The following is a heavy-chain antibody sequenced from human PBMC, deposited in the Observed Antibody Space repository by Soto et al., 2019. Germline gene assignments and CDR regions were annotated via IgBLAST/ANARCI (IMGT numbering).Heavy chain of an antibody. CDR1: GFSFSNYV. CDR3: AKGGDSWSGYSHY. J-gene: IGHJ4*02. V-gene: IGHV3-23*01. CDR2: ISDSGGSS. D-gene: IGHD3-3*01. Sequence: EVQLLESGGGLVQPWGSLRLSCAASGFSFSNYVMSWVRQAPGKGLEWVSGISDSGGSSFDVDSVRGRFTISRDNSKNTLYLQMNSLTNEDTAVYYCAKGGDSWSGYSHYWGRGTLVTVSS.